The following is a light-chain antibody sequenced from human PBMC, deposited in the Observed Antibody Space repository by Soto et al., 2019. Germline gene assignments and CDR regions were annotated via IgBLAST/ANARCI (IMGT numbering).Light chain of an antibody. J-gene: IGKJ5*01. CDR3: QQYKNWPL. V-gene: IGKV3-15*01. Sequence: VLTQSPGTLSLSPVEIAPLSCGASQSVSSSYLAWYQQKPGQAPRLLLYGASTRATGIPVRFSGSGFGTEFTLTISSLQSEDFAVYYCQQYKNWPLFGQGTRLEIK. CDR2: GAS. CDR1: QSVSSSY.